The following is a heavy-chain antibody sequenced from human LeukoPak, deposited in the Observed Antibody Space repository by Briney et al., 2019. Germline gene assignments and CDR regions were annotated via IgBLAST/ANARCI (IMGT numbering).Heavy chain of an antibody. V-gene: IGHV5-51*01. CDR2: IYPGDSDT. Sequence: GESLKISCKTSGYNFNTYWIGWVRQMPGKGLEWMGIIYPGDSDTRYSPSFQGQVTISADKSVSTAYLQWSSLKAPDTAMYYCATAVVTDPYFDSWGQGTLVTVSS. D-gene: IGHD4-23*01. J-gene: IGHJ4*02. CDR1: GYNFNTYW. CDR3: ATAVVTDPYFDS.